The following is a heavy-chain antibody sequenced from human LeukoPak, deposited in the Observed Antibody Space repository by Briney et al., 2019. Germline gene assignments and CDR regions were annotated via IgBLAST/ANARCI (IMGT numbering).Heavy chain of an antibody. V-gene: IGHV5-51*01. CDR2: IYPGDSDT. Sequence: GESLKISCKTSGYNFNTYWIGWVRQMPGKGLEWMGIIYPGDSDTRYSPSFQGQVTISADKSVSTAYLQWSSLKAPDTAMYYCATAVVTDPYFDSWGQGTLVTVSS. D-gene: IGHD4-23*01. J-gene: IGHJ4*02. CDR1: GYNFNTYW. CDR3: ATAVVTDPYFDS.